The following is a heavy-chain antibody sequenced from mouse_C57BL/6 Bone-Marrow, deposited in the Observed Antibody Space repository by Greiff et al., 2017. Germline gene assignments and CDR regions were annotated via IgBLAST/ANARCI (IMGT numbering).Heavy chain of an antibody. CDR2: INPNNGGT. Sequence: EVQVVESGPELVKPGASVKIPCKASGYTFTDYNMDWVKQSHGKSLEWIGDINPNNGGTIYNQKFKGKATLTVDKSSSTAYMELRSLTSEDTAVYYCARTVYYDYDWYFDVWGTGTTVTVSS. V-gene: IGHV1-18*01. D-gene: IGHD2-4*01. J-gene: IGHJ1*03. CDR3: ARTVYYDYDWYFDV. CDR1: GYTFTDYN.